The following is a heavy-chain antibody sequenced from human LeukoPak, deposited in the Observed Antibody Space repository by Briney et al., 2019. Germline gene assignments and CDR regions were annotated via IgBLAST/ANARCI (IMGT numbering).Heavy chain of an antibody. CDR2: TSYDGSNK. CDR3: AKDAAAVAGRGTYYYYYMDV. J-gene: IGHJ6*03. CDR1: GFTFSSYG. D-gene: IGHD6-19*01. V-gene: IGHV3-30*18. Sequence: GRSLRLSCAASGFTFSSYGMHWVRQAPGKGLEWVAVTSYDGSNKYYADSVKGRFTISRDNSKNTVDLQMNSLRAEDTAVCYCAKDAAAVAGRGTYYYYYMDVWGKGTTVTVSS.